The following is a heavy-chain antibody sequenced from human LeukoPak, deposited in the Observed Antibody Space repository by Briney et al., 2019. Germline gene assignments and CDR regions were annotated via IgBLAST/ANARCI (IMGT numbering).Heavy chain of an antibody. J-gene: IGHJ4*02. CDR1: GYTLTELS. V-gene: IGHV1-24*01. D-gene: IGHD3-22*01. CDR3: ATGTQWLLPPPFDY. CDR2: FDPEDGET. Sequence: ASVKVSCKVSGYTLTELSMHWVRQAPGKGLEWMGGFDPEDGETIYAQKFQGRVTMTEDTSTDTAYMELSSLRSEDTAVYYCATGTQWLLPPPFDYWGQGTLVTVPS.